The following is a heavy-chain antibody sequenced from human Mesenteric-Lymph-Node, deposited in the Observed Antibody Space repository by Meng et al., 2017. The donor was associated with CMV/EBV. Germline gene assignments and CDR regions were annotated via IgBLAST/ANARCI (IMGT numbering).Heavy chain of an antibody. Sequence: LTGAASGFSFSDYAMTWVRQAPGKGLEWVAIIYGGGHSPYYEDSVEGRFTISRDDSRDILFLQMNSLRAEDTAVYYCAKVRPRGYGTYFDYWGQGTLVTVSS. CDR2: IYGGGHSP. CDR1: GFSFSDYA. J-gene: IGHJ4*02. D-gene: IGHD5-18*01. CDR3: AKVRPRGYGTYFDY. V-gene: IGHV3-23*03.